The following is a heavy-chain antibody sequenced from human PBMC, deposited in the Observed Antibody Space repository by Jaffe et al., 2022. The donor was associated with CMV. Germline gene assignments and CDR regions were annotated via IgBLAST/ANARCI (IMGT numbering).Heavy chain of an antibody. CDR1: GGSISSYY. CDR3: ASVYSSGSYMGGNVYFDY. V-gene: IGHV4-59*08. D-gene: IGHD1-26*01. Sequence: QVQLQESGPGLVKPSETLSLTCTVSGGSISSYYWSWIRQPPGKGLEWIGYIYYSGSTNYNPSLKSRVTISVDTSKNQFSLKLSSVTAADTAVYYCASVYSSGSYMGGNVYFDYWGQGTLVTVSS. J-gene: IGHJ4*02. CDR2: IYYSGST.